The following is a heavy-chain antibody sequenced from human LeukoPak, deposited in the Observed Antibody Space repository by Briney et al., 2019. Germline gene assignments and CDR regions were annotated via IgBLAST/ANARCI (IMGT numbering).Heavy chain of an antibody. D-gene: IGHD2-15*01. V-gene: IGHV4-34*01. CDR2: INHSGST. CDR3: ARDHLGYCSGGSCWPDAFDI. J-gene: IGHJ3*02. Sequence: SETLSLTCAVYGGSFSGYYWSWIRQPPGKGLEWIGEINHSGSTNYNPSLKSRVTISVDTSKNQFSLKLSSGTAADTAVYYCARDHLGYCSGGSCWPDAFDIWGQGTMVTVSS. CDR1: GGSFSGYY.